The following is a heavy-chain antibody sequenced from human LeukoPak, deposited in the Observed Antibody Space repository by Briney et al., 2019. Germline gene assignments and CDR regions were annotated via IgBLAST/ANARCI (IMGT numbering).Heavy chain of an antibody. CDR3: VRHLSAGRPAFDI. Sequence: SETLSLTCTVSGGSIDSYYWSWIRQPPGKGLEWIGYIYYSGSTNYNPSLKSRVTISVDTSNNKFSLKLTSLTAADTAVYYCVRHLSAGRPAFDIWGQGTMVTVSS. V-gene: IGHV4-59*08. CDR2: IYYSGST. J-gene: IGHJ3*02. CDR1: GGSIDSYY. D-gene: IGHD2-15*01.